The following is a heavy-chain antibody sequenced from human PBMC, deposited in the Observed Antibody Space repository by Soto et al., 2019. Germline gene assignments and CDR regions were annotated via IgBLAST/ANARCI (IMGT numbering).Heavy chain of an antibody. Sequence: ASVKVSCKASGYTFLNYGINWIRQAPGQGLEWMGGIQTDTGHPNVAQKFRDRVTMTTDTSTGTSYMEMRSLRSDDTAVYYCARAPRSSWYAPWGQGTLVTVSS. V-gene: IGHV1-18*01. J-gene: IGHJ5*02. CDR3: ARAPRSSWYAP. CDR2: IQTDTGHP. D-gene: IGHD6-13*01. CDR1: GYTFLNYG.